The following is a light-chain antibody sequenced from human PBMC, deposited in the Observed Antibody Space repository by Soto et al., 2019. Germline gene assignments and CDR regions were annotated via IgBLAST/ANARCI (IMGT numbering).Light chain of an antibody. J-gene: IGKJ1*01. V-gene: IGKV3-15*01. CDR2: GAS. Sequence: EIVRTQSPATLSLSPGERATLSCTASQSVSSNLAWYKHKPGQAPRLLISGASTRATGIPARFSGSESGTEFTLTISRLEPEDFEVYYCQQYGDSRWTFGQGTKVDIK. CDR1: QSVSSN. CDR3: QQYGDSRWT.